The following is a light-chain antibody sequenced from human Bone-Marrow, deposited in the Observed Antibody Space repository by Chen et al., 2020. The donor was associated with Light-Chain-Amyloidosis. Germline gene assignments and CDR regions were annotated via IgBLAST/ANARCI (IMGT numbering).Light chain of an antibody. CDR3: QQYGTSPLT. V-gene: IGKV3-20*01. Sequence: EIVLTQSPGTLSLSSGAGANLSCRASQTISSNYLTWYQQKFGQAPRLLIYGSSSRATGIPDRFTGSGSGTDFPLTINRLEPEDFAMYYCQQYGTSPLTFGGGTKVEIK. J-gene: IGKJ4*01. CDR1: QTISSNY. CDR2: GSS.